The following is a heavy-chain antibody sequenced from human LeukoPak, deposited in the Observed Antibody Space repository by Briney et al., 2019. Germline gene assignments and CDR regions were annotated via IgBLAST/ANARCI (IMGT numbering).Heavy chain of an antibody. CDR3: ARDRSLSGMDV. CDR2: IILILGIA. V-gene: IGHV1-69*04. D-gene: IGHD2-15*01. J-gene: IGHJ6*02. Sequence: SSVKVTCKASGGTFSSYAISWVRQAPGQGLEWMGRIILILGIANYAQKFQGRVTITADKSTSTAYMELSSLRSEDTAVYYCARDRSLSGMDVWGQGTTVTVSS. CDR1: GGTFSSYA.